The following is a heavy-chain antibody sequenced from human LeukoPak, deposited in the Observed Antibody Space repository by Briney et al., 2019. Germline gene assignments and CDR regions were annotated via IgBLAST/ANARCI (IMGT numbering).Heavy chain of an antibody. V-gene: IGHV3-15*01. D-gene: IGHD3-3*01. CDR1: GFTFSAAW. J-gene: IGHJ5*02. CDR3: STVLRFLEWSST. Sequence: PGGSLRLSCVGSGFTFSAAWMSWVRQAPGKGPEWVGRIKSKTDGGATDYAAPVKGRFTISRDDSQNTLYLQMSSLKAEGTAVYYCSTVLRFLEWSSTWGQGTLVTVSS. CDR2: IKSKTDGGAT.